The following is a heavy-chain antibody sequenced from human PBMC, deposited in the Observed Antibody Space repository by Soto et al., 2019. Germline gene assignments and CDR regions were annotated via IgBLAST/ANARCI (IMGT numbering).Heavy chain of an antibody. CDR3: ARVGVWGNIAAPLGAFDI. D-gene: IGHD6-6*01. CDR2: IYYSGST. CDR1: GGSISSYY. V-gene: IGHV4-59*01. Sequence: SETLSLTCTVSGGSISSYYWSWIRQPPGKGLEWIGYIYYSGSTNYNPSLKSRVTISVDTSKNQFSLKLSSVTAADTAVYYCARVGVWGNIAAPLGAFDIWGQGTMVTV. J-gene: IGHJ3*02.